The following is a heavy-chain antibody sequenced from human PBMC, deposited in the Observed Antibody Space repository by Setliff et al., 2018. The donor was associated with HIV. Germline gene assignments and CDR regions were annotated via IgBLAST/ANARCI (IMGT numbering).Heavy chain of an antibody. CDR1: GDSIGTYY. Sequence: PLETLSLTCSVSGDSIGTYYWNWIRQTPGKRLEWIGFFYYGGSTDYNPALKNRVAISVDTSRNRVSLKMTSVTAADTAVYYCARARLLGGFLSWGRGALVTVSS. CDR3: ARARLLGGFLS. J-gene: IGHJ5*02. V-gene: IGHV4-59*01. CDR2: FYYGGST. D-gene: IGHD7-27*01.